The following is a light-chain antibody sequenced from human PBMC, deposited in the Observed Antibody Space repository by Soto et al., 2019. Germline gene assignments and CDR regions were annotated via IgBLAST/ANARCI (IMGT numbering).Light chain of an antibody. J-gene: IGKJ2*03. CDR3: QQTYSTPYS. CDR2: AAS. CDR1: QSISSSR. Sequence: DIQMTQSPSSLSASVGDRVTITCRPSQSISSSRLNWYQQKPGKAPEVLIYAASNLQNGVPSRFSGSGSGTDFTLTISSLQPEDFATYYCQQTYSTPYSFGQGTKLESK. V-gene: IGKV1-39*01.